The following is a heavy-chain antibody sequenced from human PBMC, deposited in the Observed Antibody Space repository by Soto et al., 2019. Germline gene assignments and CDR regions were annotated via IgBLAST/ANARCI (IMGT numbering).Heavy chain of an antibody. V-gene: IGHV4-31*03. J-gene: IGHJ4*02. D-gene: IGHD3-22*01. CDR1: GCSISSGGYY. Sequence: SETLSLTCTVSGCSISSGGYYWSWIRQHPGKGLEWIGYIYYSGSTYYNPSLKSRVTISVDTSKNQFSLKLSSVTAADTAVYYGAGGSSGVRFDYWGQGTLVTVSS. CDR2: IYYSGST. CDR3: AGGSSGVRFDY.